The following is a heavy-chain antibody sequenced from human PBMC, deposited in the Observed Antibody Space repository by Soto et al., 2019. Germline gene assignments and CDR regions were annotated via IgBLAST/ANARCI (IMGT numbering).Heavy chain of an antibody. D-gene: IGHD6-13*01. CDR1: GFTFSSYG. Sequence: GGSLRLSCAASGFTFSSYGMHWVRQAPGKGLEWVAVISYDGSNKYYADSVKGRFTISRDNSKNTLYLQMNSLRAEDTAVYYCAKDPWYSSSFFDYWGQGTLVTVSS. CDR2: ISYDGSNK. V-gene: IGHV3-30*18. CDR3: AKDPWYSSSFFDY. J-gene: IGHJ4*02.